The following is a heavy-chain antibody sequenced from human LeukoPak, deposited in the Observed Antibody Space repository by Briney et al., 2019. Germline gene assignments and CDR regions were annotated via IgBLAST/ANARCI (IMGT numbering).Heavy chain of an antibody. Sequence: GGSLRLSCAASGFTFSSYSMNWVRQAPGKGLEWVSSISSSSSYIYYADSVKGRFTISRDNAKNSLYLQMNSLRAEDTAVYYCARSSYSSSPTLDYWGQGTLVTVSS. CDR3: ARSSYSSSPTLDY. D-gene: IGHD6-6*01. V-gene: IGHV3-21*01. J-gene: IGHJ4*02. CDR2: ISSSSSYI. CDR1: GFTFSSYS.